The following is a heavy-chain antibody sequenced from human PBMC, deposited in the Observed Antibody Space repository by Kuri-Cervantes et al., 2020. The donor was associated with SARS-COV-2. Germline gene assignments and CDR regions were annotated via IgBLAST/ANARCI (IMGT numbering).Heavy chain of an antibody. Sequence: GGSLRLSCAASGFTFSSYRMSWVRQAPGKGLEWVANIKQDGSEKYYVDSVKGRFTISRDNAKNSLYLQMNSLRAEDTAVYYCARWGVYYFDYWGQGTLVTVSS. CDR2: IKQDGSEK. D-gene: IGHD3-16*01. CDR3: ARWGVYYFDY. J-gene: IGHJ4*02. CDR1: GFTFSSYR. V-gene: IGHV3-7*01.